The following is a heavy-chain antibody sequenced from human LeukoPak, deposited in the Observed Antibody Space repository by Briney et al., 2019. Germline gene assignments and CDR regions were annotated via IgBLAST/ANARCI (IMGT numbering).Heavy chain of an antibody. CDR1: GYTFTSYY. CDR3: ARDLYYSDSSGYQDY. Sequence: ASVKVSCKASGYTFTSYYMHWVRQAPRQGLEWMGIINPSGGSTSYAQKFQGRVTMTRDTSTSTIYMELSSLRSEDTAVYYCARDLYYSDSSGYQDYWGQGTLVTVSS. CDR2: INPSGGST. D-gene: IGHD3-22*01. V-gene: IGHV1-46*01. J-gene: IGHJ4*02.